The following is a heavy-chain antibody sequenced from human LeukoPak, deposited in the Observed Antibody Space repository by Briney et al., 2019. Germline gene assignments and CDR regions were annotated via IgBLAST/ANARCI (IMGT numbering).Heavy chain of an antibody. D-gene: IGHD3-10*01. J-gene: IGHJ4*02. CDR3: ARHGYGSGSYSNPGY. Sequence: GASVKVSCKASGYTFTSYGISWVRQAPGQGLEWMGWISAYNGNTNYAQKLQGRVTMTTDTSTSTAYMELRSLRSDDTAVYYYARHGYGSGSYSNPGYWGQGTLVTVSS. V-gene: IGHV1-18*01. CDR2: ISAYNGNT. CDR1: GYTFTSYG.